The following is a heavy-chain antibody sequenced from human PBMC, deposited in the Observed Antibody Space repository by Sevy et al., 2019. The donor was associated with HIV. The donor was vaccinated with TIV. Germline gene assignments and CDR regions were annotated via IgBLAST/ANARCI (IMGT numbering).Heavy chain of an antibody. V-gene: IGHV3-66*01. CDR3: TRVSRGTDDDY. CDR2: IYSGGST. CDR1: GFTVSSDY. Sequence: GGSLRLSCAASGFTVSSDYMSWVRQAPGKGLEYVSVIYSGGSTYYADSVKGRFTISRDNSKNMLFLQMNSLRAEDTAVYYCTRVSRGTDDDYWGQGTLVTVSS. J-gene: IGHJ4*02. D-gene: IGHD2-2*01.